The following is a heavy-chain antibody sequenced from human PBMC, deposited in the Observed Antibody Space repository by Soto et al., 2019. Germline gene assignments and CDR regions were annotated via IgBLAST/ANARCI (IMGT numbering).Heavy chain of an antibody. CDR3: ATKNYYHNGMDV. J-gene: IGHJ6*02. Sequence: QVQLVESGGGVVQPGRSRRLSCAASGFTISSYGMHWVRQAPGKGLEWVSVIWNDGSNKYYADSVKGRFTISRDNSKNTLDLQMNSLRGEDTAVYYCATKNYYHNGMDVWGQGTTVTVSS. CDR2: IWNDGSNK. V-gene: IGHV3-33*01. CDR1: GFTISSYG.